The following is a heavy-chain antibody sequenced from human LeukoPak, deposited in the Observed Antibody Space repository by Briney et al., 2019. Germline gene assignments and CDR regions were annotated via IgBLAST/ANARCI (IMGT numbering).Heavy chain of an antibody. CDR3: ARDLSVVVPAADYYYYGMDV. J-gene: IGHJ6*04. V-gene: IGHV3-30*03. D-gene: IGHD2-2*01. CDR2: ISYDGSNK. CDR1: GFTFSSYG. Sequence: GGSLRLSCAASGFTFSSYGMHWVRQAPGKGLEWVAVISYDGSNKYYADSVKGRFTISRDNSKNTLYLQMNSLRAEDTAVYYCARDLSVVVPAADYYYYGMDVWGKGTTVTVSS.